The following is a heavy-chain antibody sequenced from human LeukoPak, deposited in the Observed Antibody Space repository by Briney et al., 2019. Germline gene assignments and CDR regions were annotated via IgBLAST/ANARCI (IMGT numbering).Heavy chain of an antibody. J-gene: IGHJ4*02. V-gene: IGHV1-69*05. CDR3: ARGGLRTMIVVD. D-gene: IGHD3-22*01. CDR1: GGTFSSYA. Sequence: SVKVSCKASGGTFSSYAISWVRQAPGQGLEWMGRIIPIFGTANYAQKFQGRVTITTDESTSTAYMELSSLRSEDTAVYYCARGGLRTMIVVDWGQGTLVTVSS. CDR2: IIPIFGTA.